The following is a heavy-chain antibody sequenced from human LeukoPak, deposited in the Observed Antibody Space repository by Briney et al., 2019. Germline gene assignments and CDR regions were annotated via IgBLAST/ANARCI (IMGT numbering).Heavy chain of an antibody. CDR1: GFTFSSYS. V-gene: IGHV3-21*01. CDR3: ASWMDYHGSGSVR. Sequence: AGGSLRLSCAASGFTFSSYSMNWVRQAPGKGLEWVSSISSSSSYIYYADSVKGRFTISRDNAKNSLYLQMNSLRAEDTAVYYCASWMDYHGSGSVRWGQGTLVTVSS. D-gene: IGHD3-10*01. CDR2: ISSSSSYI. J-gene: IGHJ4*02.